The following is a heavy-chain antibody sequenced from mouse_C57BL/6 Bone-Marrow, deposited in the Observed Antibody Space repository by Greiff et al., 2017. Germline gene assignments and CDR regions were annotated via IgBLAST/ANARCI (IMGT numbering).Heavy chain of an antibody. V-gene: IGHV3-6*01. CDR1: GYSITSGYY. Sequence: EVQLQESGPGLVKPSQSLSLTCSVTGYSITSGYYWNWIRQFPGNKLEWMGYISYDGSNNYNPSLKNRISITRDTSKNQFFLKLNSVTTEDTATYYCARGSRYYGSSYYYAMDYWGQGTSVTVSS. CDR2: ISYDGSN. J-gene: IGHJ4*01. D-gene: IGHD1-1*01. CDR3: ARGSRYYGSSYYYAMDY.